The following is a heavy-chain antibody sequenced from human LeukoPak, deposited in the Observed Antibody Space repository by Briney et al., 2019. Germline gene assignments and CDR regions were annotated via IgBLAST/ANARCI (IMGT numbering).Heavy chain of an antibody. D-gene: IGHD5-12*01. J-gene: IGHJ4*02. Sequence: YIYYSGSTYYNPSLKSRVTISVDTSKNQFSLKLSSVTAADTAVYYCAREIVATAQGGGFDYWGQGTLVTVSS. CDR3: AREIVATAQGGGFDY. V-gene: IGHV4-31*02. CDR2: IYYSGST.